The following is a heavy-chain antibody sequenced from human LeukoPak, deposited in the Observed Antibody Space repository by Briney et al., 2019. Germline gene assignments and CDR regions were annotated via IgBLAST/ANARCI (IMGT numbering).Heavy chain of an antibody. CDR1: GFTFSSYS. CDR2: ISSSSSTI. Sequence: PGGSLRLSCAASGFTFSSYSMNWVRQAPGKGLEWVSYISSSSSTIYYADSVKGRFTISRDNAKNSLYLQMNSLRAEDTAVYYCASAVIAAAGTGFDYWGQGALVTVSS. D-gene: IGHD6-13*01. CDR3: ASAVIAAAGTGFDY. V-gene: IGHV3-48*01. J-gene: IGHJ4*02.